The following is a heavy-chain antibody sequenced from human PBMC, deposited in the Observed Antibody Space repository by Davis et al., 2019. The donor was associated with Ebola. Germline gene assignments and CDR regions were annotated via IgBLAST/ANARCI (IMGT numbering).Heavy chain of an antibody. Sequence: ASVKVSCKASGYTFSSYYMNWVRQAPGQGLEWMGWINTNTGNPTYAQGFTGRFVFSLDTSVSTAYLQISSLKAEDTAVYYCAREGYGDSQFYYYYYGMDVWGKGTTVTVSS. CDR2: INTNTGNP. V-gene: IGHV7-4-1*02. J-gene: IGHJ6*04. CDR3: AREGYGDSQFYYYYYGMDV. CDR1: GYTFSSYY. D-gene: IGHD4-17*01.